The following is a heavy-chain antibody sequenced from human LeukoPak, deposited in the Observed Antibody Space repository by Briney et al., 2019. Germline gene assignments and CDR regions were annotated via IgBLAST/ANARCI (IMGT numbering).Heavy chain of an antibody. D-gene: IGHD7-27*01. CDR2: INSDGSDT. V-gene: IGHV3-74*01. CDR1: GFTFRNHW. Sequence: PGGSLRLSCAASGFTFRNHWMHWVRQAPGKGLVWVARINSDGSDTSRADSVEGRFTISRDNAKDTLYLQMNSLRVEDTAVYYCARNNWGIDYWGQGILVAVSS. CDR3: ARNNWGIDY. J-gene: IGHJ4*02.